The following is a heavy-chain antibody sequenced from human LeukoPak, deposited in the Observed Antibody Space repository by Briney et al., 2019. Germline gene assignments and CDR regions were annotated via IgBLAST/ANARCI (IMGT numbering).Heavy chain of an antibody. Sequence: GGSLRLSCAASGFTFSTYGMHWIRQAPGKGLEWVAFIRYDGSNKYYADSVKGRFTISRDNPKNTLYLQMNSLRAADTAVYYCAKDGGWAWGQGTLVTVSS. J-gene: IGHJ4*02. D-gene: IGHD3-16*01. CDR1: GFTFSTYG. CDR3: AKDGGWA. V-gene: IGHV3-30*02. CDR2: IRYDGSNK.